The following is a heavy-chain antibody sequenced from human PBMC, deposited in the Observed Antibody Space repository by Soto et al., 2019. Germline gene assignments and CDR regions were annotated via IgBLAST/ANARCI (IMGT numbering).Heavy chain of an antibody. CDR2: ISSSSSYI. D-gene: IGHD4-17*01. CDR1: GFTFSSDS. J-gene: IGHJ5*02. Sequence: VGSLRLSCAASGFTFSSDSMNWFRQAPVKGLEWVSSISSSSSYIYYADSVKGRFTISRDNAKNSLYLQMNSLRAEDTAVYYCAREVSKYGVLTWGQGTLVTVSS. V-gene: IGHV3-21*01. CDR3: AREVSKYGVLT.